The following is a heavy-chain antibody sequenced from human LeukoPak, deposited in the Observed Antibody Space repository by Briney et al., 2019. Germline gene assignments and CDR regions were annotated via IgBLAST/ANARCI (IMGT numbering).Heavy chain of an antibody. CDR1: GFTFSNAW. Sequence: GGSLRLSCAASGFTFSNAWMSWVRQAPGKGLEWVGRIKSKTDGGTTDYAAPVKGRFTISRDDSKNTLYLQMNSLRAEDTAVYYCAKGGSSSWDYFDYWGQGTLVTVSS. J-gene: IGHJ4*02. V-gene: IGHV3-15*01. CDR2: IKSKTDGGTT. D-gene: IGHD6-19*01. CDR3: AKGGSSSWDYFDY.